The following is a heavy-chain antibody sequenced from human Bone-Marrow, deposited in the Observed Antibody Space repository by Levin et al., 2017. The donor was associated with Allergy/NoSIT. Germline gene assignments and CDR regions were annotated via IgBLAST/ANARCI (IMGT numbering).Heavy chain of an antibody. V-gene: IGHV5-51*01. CDR2: IYPGDSDT. J-gene: IGHJ4*02. CDR1: SDSLAKYW. CDR3: ARGSDISGYYFDF. Sequence: GESLKISCKTSSDSLAKYWIGWVRQMSGKGLEWIGIIYPGDSDTRYNPSFQALITISADKSISTAYLQWSSLKTSDTATYYCARGSDISGYYFDFWGQGTLVTVSS. D-gene: IGHD3-22*01.